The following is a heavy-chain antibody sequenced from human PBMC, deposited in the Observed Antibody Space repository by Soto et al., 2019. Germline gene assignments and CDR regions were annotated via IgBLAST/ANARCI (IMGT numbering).Heavy chain of an antibody. CDR1: GGSISSGGYS. V-gene: IGHV4-31*03. J-gene: IGHJ3*02. CDR2: IYYSGST. D-gene: IGHD3-22*01. Sequence: PSENLSLTSTVSGGSISSGGYSWSWTRQHPGKGLEWIGYIYYSGSTYYNPSLKSRVTISVDTSKNQFSLKLSSVTAADTAVYYCAREGGYYDSSGYDAFDIWGQGTMVT. CDR3: AREGGYYDSSGYDAFDI.